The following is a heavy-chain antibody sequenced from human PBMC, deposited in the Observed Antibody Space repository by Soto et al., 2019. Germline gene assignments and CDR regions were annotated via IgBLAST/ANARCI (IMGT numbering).Heavy chain of an antibody. CDR3: ARADYNNYFDY. V-gene: IGHV3-48*04. CDR2: ISSSGTTI. D-gene: IGHD4-4*01. CDR1: GFTFSSYA. J-gene: IGHJ4*02. Sequence: PGGSLRLSCAASGFTFSSYAMHWVRQAPGKGLEWVSYISSSGTTIYYADSVKGRFTISRDNAKNSLYLQMNSLRAEDTAVYYCARADYNNYFDYWGQGTLVTVSS.